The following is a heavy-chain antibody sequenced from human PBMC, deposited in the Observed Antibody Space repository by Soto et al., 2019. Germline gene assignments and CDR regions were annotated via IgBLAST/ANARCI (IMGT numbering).Heavy chain of an antibody. J-gene: IGHJ6*02. CDR2: FDPEDGET. V-gene: IGHV1-24*01. CDR3: ATDAGIAARPGVDYYYGMDV. D-gene: IGHD6-6*01. Sequence: GASVKVSCKFSEYTLTELSMHWVRQAPGKGLEWMGGFDPEDGETIYAQKFQGRVTMTEDTSTDTAYMELSSLRSEDTAVYYCATDAGIAARPGVDYYYGMDVWGQGTTVTVS. CDR1: EYTLTELS.